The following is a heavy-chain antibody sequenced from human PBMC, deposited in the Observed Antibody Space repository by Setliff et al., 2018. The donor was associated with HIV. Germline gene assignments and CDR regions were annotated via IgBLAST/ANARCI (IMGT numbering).Heavy chain of an antibody. CDR1: GGSISSYY. CDR2: IYYSGST. CDR3: ARHSAGFKLFDI. Sequence: SETLSLTCTVSGGSISSYYWSWIRQPPGKGLEWIGYIYYSGSTNYNPSLKSRVTISVDTSKNQFSLRLSSVTAADTAVYYCARHSAGFKLFDIWGQGTMVT. V-gene: IGHV4-59*08. J-gene: IGHJ3*02.